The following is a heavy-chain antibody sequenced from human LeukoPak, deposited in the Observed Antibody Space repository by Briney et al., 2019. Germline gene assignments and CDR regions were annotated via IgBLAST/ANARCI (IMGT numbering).Heavy chain of an antibody. D-gene: IGHD3-16*02. V-gene: IGHV4-34*01. Sequence: SETLSLTCAVYGESFTTFYWGWIRQTPGKSLEWIGEINHTGSTNYNPSLKSRVTISVDTSKNQFSLKLSSVTAADTAVYYCARHNSAAARTFGGVIVKGFDYWGQGTLVTVSS. J-gene: IGHJ4*02. CDR1: GESFTTFY. CDR2: INHTGST. CDR3: ARHNSAAARTFGGVIVKGFDY.